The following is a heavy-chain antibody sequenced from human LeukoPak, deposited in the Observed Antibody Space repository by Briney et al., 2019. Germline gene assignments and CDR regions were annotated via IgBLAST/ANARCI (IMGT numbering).Heavy chain of an antibody. CDR1: GYTSTNYD. D-gene: IGHD3-22*01. Sequence: ASVKVSCKASGYTSTNYDIIWVRQATGQGLEWMGWMNPNSGSTGYAQKFQDRITVTRDTSISTAYMELSSLRSEDTAVYYCARAPIDSENSAYYSDFDYWGQGTLVTVSS. J-gene: IGHJ4*02. CDR3: ARAPIDSENSAYYSDFDY. V-gene: IGHV1-8*01. CDR2: MNPNSGST.